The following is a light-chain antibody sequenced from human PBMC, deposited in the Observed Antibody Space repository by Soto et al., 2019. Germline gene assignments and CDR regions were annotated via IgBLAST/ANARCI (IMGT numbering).Light chain of an antibody. Sequence: SPMTQSPSSLCASVVHRVIITCRASQSIFXYLTCHQQKPGKAPKVLISKASTLKSGVPSMFSGSGSGTDFTITISSLQPEDLETYYCQQADSFPTFGGGTKVDIK. J-gene: IGKJ4*02. CDR3: QQADSFPT. CDR1: QSIFXY. CDR2: KAS. V-gene: IGKV1-39*01.